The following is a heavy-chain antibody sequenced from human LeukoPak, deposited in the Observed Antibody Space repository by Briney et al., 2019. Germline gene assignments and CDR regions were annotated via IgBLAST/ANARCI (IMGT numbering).Heavy chain of an antibody. D-gene: IGHD6-13*01. CDR1: GYTFTSYG. CDR3: ARGALSIAAAVWFDP. Sequence: GASVTVSCKASGYTFTSYGISWVRQAPGQGLEWMGWISAYNGNTNYAQKLQGRVTMTTDTSTSTAYMELRSLRSDDTAVYYCARGALSIAAAVWFDPWGQGTLVTVSS. J-gene: IGHJ5*02. V-gene: IGHV1-18*01. CDR2: ISAYNGNT.